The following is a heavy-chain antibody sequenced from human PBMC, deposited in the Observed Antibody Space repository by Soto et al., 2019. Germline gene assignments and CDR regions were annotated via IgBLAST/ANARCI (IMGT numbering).Heavy chain of an antibody. CDR1: GGSFSGYY. CDR2: INHSGST. J-gene: IGHJ5*02. CDR3: ARSMGNLTTVTTDNWFDP. V-gene: IGHV4-34*01. Sequence: SETLSLTCAVYGGSFSGYYWSWIRQPPGKGLEWIGEINHSGSTNYNPSLKSRVTISVDTSKNQFSLKLSSVTAADTAVYYCARSMGNLTTVTTDNWFDPWGQGTLVTVSS. D-gene: IGHD4-17*01.